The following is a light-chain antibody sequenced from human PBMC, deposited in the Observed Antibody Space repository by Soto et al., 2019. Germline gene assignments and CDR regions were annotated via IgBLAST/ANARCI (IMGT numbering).Light chain of an antibody. CDR2: GAS. V-gene: IGKV3-15*01. CDR3: QQYKNWPLT. Sequence: EIVMTQSPATLSVSPGGRATLSCRASQSVSSTLAWYQQKPGQAPRLLIYGASTRATGFSARFSGSGSGTEFTLTISSLQSEDFAVYYCQQYKNWPLTFGGGTKVEIK. J-gene: IGKJ4*01. CDR1: QSVSST.